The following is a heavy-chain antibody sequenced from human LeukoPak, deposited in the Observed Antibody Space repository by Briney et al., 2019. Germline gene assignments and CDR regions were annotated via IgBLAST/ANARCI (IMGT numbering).Heavy chain of an antibody. V-gene: IGHV4-39*01. CDR2: IYYSGST. Sequence: PSEXLSLTCTASGGSISSSSYYWGWLRQPPGRGLEWIGSIYYSGSTYDNPSLKSRVTISVDTSKNQFSLKLSSVTAADTAVYYCARHSSLYQLLPWFDPWGQGTLVTVSS. J-gene: IGHJ5*02. D-gene: IGHD2-2*01. CDR3: ARHSSLYQLLPWFDP. CDR1: GGSISSSSYY.